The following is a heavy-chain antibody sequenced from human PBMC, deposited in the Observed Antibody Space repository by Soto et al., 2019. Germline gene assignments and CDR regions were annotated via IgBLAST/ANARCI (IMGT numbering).Heavy chain of an antibody. J-gene: IGHJ4*02. Sequence: PSETLSLTCTVSGGSISSYYWSWIRQPPGKGLEWIGYIYYSGSTNYNPSLKSRVTISVDTSKNQFSLKLSSVTAADTAVYYCAGAKWELLDYWGQGTLVTVYS. V-gene: IGHV4-59*01. CDR3: AGAKWELLDY. CDR1: GGSISSYY. CDR2: IYYSGST. D-gene: IGHD1-26*01.